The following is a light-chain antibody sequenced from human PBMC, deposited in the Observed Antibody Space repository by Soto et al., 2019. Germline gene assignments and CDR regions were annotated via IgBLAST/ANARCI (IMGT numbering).Light chain of an antibody. V-gene: IGLV2-8*01. CDR3: SSYAGSNNLV. J-gene: IGLJ3*02. Sequence: QCALTQPPSAYGSPGQSVTISCTGTSSDVGGYNYVSWYQQHPGKAPKLMIYEVTKRPSGVPDRFSGSKSGNTASLTVSGLQAEDEANYFCSSYAGSNNLVFGGGTKLTVL. CDR2: EVT. CDR1: SSDVGGYNY.